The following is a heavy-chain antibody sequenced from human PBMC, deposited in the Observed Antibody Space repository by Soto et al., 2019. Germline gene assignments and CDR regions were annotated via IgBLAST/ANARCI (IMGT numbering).Heavy chain of an antibody. CDR1: GFSVSSNY. CDR2: IYSGGNT. V-gene: IGHV3-53*01. Sequence: EVQLVESGGGLIQPGGSLRLSCGASGFSVSSNYMSWVRQATGKGLEWVSVIYSGGNTHYADSVKGRFTISRDNSKNTLYLQMNRLRVEDTSVYYCARVSTWIPYYLYGMDVWGQGTTVTVSS. CDR3: ARVSTWIPYYLYGMDV. J-gene: IGHJ6*02. D-gene: IGHD5-18*01.